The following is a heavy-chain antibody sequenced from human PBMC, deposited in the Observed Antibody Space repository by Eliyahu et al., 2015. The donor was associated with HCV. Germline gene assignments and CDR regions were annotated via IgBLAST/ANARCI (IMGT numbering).Heavy chain of an antibody. CDR1: GFSFINSA. V-gene: IGHV3-23*01. CDR2: ISISGDTT. J-gene: IGHJ4*02. D-gene: IGHD3-3*02. CDR3: AKEIRPNDY. Sequence: EVQLLESGGGLVQPGGSLRLSCXVSGFSFINSAMSWVRQAPGKGLEWVSSISISGDTTDYADSVNGRFTISRDNSKSTLYLQINSLRAEDTAVYYCAKEIRPNDYWGQGTLVTVSS.